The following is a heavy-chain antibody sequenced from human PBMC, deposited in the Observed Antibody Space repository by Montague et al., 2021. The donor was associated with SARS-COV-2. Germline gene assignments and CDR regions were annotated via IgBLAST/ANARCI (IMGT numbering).Heavy chain of an antibody. CDR3: ARLYGSSFDY. CDR2: FYYAGGT. D-gene: IGHD4-17*01. V-gene: IGHV4-39*01. J-gene: IGHJ4*02. CDR1: GGSVSRISSH. Sequence: SETLSLTCTVSGGSVSRISSHWGWIRQPPRKGLEYIGSFYYAGGTQYSPSLKSRVTISVDTSNDQFSLKMNSVTAADTAVYFCARLYGSSFDYWGQGTLVTVSS.